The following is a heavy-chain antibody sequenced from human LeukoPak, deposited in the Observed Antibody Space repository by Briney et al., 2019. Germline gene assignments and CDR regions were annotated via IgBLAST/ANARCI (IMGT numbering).Heavy chain of an antibody. V-gene: IGHV3-7*03. CDR3: ARDNGYCTSTSCYNYSGMDV. CDR2: IKQDGSER. Sequence: GGSLRLSCAASGFTFSSYWMSWVRQAPGKGLEWVANIKQDGSERYYVDSVKGRFTISRDNAKNLLYLQMNSLRAEDTAVYYCARDNGYCTSTSCYNYSGMDVWGQGTTVTVSS. J-gene: IGHJ6*02. D-gene: IGHD2-2*02. CDR1: GFTFSSYW.